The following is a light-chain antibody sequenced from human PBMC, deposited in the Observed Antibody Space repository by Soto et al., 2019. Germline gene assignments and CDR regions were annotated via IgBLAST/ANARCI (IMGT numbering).Light chain of an antibody. CDR1: QGISNN. Sequence: DIQMTQSPSSLSASVGDRVTIACRASQGISNNLAWYQQKVGKVPKLLIYDASTLQSGVPSRFSGSRSGTDFTLTISSLQAEDVATYYCQKYDSAPLTFGGGKKVEIK. V-gene: IGKV1-27*01. CDR3: QKYDSAPLT. CDR2: DAS. J-gene: IGKJ4*01.